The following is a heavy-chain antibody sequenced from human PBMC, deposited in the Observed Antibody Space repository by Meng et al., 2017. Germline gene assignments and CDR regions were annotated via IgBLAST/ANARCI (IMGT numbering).Heavy chain of an antibody. J-gene: IGHJ4*02. CDR2: IIPIFGTA. CDR3: ARGVNYGDDVY. D-gene: IGHD4-17*01. V-gene: IGHV1-69*05. CDR1: GGTFSSYA. Sequence: QVQLVQSGAGLKKPGSSVKVSCKAAGGTFSSYAISWVRQAPGQGLEWMGGIIPIFGTANYAQKFQGRVTITTDESTSTAYMERSSLRSEDTAVYYCARGVNYGDDVYWGQGTLVTVSS.